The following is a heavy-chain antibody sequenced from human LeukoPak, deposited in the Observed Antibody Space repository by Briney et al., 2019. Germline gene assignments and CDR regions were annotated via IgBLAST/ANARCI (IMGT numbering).Heavy chain of an antibody. CDR1: GYSISSGYY. CDR2: IYHSGST. V-gene: IGHV4-38-2*01. Sequence: KPSETLSLTCAVSGYSISSGYYWGWIRQPPGKGLEWIGSIYHSGSTYYNPSLKSRVTISVDTSKNQFSLKLSSVTAADTAVYYCARSVGMVRGVIVTYYMDVWGKGTTVTVSS. CDR3: ARSVGMVRGVIVTYYMDV. J-gene: IGHJ6*03. D-gene: IGHD3-10*01.